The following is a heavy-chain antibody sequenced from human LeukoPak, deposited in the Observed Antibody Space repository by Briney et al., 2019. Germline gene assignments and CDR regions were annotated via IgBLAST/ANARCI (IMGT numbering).Heavy chain of an antibody. V-gene: IGHV4-34*01. CDR2: INHIGST. J-gene: IGHJ4*02. CDR1: GGSFSGYY. Sequence: SETLSLTCAVYGGSFSGYYWSWIRQPPGKGLEWIGEINHIGSTNYNPSLKSRGTISVDTSKNQFSLKLISVTAADTAVYYCARSRSRTLLPPLPKSQYYFDYWGQGTLVTVSS. CDR3: ARSRSRTLLPPLPKSQYYFDY. D-gene: IGHD2-21*01.